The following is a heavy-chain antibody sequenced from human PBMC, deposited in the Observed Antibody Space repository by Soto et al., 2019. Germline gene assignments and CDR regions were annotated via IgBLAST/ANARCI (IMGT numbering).Heavy chain of an antibody. CDR3: ARDKITGLFDY. CDR1: GGSISSYY. V-gene: IGHV4-34*01. Sequence: SETLPLTCTVSGGSISSYYWIWIRQPPGKGLEWIGEIYHSGSTNYNPSLKSRVTISVDTSKNQFSLKLTSVTAADTAVYYCARDKITGLFDYWGQGTLVTVSS. CDR2: IYHSGST. J-gene: IGHJ4*02. D-gene: IGHD2-8*02.